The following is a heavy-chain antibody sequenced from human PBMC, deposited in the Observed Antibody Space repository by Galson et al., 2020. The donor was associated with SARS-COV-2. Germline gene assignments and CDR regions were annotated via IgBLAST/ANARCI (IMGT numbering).Heavy chain of an antibody. D-gene: IGHD3-22*01. V-gene: IGHV4-30-4*01. CDR1: GGSISSGDYY. CDR3: ARDSSGYSYYYYYYGMDV. CDR2: IYYSGST. J-gene: IGHJ6*02. Sequence: SETLSLTCTVSGGSISSGDYYWSWIRQPPGKGLEWIGYIYYSGSTYYNPSLKSRVTISVDTSKNQFSLKLSSVTAADTAVYYCARDSSGYSYYYYYYGMDVWGQGTTVTVSS.